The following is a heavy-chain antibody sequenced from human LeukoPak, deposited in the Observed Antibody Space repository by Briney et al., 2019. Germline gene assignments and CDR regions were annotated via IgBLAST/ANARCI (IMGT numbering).Heavy chain of an antibody. J-gene: IGHJ4*02. CDR3: AKPWDPAAAGYYFDY. CDR2: INWNGGST. CDR1: GFTFDDYG. V-gene: IGHV3-23*01. Sequence: PGGSLRLSCAASGFTFDDYGMSWVRHAPGKGLEWVSGINWNGGSTYYADSVKGRFTISRDNSKNTLYLQMNSLRAEDTAVYYCAKPWDPAAAGYYFDYWGQGTLVTVSS. D-gene: IGHD6-13*01.